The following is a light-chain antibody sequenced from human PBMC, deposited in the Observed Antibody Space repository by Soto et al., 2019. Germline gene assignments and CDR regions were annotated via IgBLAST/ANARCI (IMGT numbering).Light chain of an antibody. CDR1: QGISSA. V-gene: IGKV1D-13*01. CDR2: DAS. J-gene: IGKJ4*01. Sequence: AIQLTQSPSSLSASVGDRVTITCRASQGISSALAWYQQKPGKAPKLLIYDASSLESGVPSRFSGSGFGTDFTLTISSLPPEDFATYYCQQFNNYPLFGGGTKVEIK. CDR3: QQFNNYPL.